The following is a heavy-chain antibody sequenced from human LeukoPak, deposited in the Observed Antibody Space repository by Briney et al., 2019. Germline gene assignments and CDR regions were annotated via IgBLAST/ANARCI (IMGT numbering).Heavy chain of an antibody. D-gene: IGHD5-24*01. V-gene: IGHV4-59*01. Sequence: SETLSLTCTVSGSSNTRYYWSWYRQPPGKALEWIGYIYYTGNTKYNPSLKSRATISEDTSKKQFSLKLNSVTAADTAVYYCARVYGYNYWSLALSGRGTLVTVSS. CDR2: IYYTGNT. CDR1: GSSNTRYY. J-gene: IGHJ2*01. CDR3: ARVYGYNYWSLAL.